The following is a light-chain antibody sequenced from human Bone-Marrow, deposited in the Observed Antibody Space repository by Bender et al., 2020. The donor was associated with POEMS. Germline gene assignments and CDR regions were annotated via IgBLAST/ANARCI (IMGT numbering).Light chain of an antibody. CDR2: SDN. CDR1: NSNIGTNA. Sequence: QSVLTQPPSASGTPGQRVTISCSGSNSNIGTNAVNWYQQFPGTAPKLLFYSDNQRPSGVPDRFYAFTSGTSASLAISGLQSEDEADYYCAAWDAGLSGGVFGGGTKLTVL. V-gene: IGLV1-44*01. CDR3: AAWDAGLSGGV. J-gene: IGLJ3*02.